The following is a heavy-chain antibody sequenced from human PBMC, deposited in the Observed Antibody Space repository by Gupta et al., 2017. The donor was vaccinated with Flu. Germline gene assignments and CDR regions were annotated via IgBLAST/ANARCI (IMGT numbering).Heavy chain of an antibody. Sequence: TLSDDFVSWIRQAPGRGLEWVAYISREGDTKYYADSLKGRFTISWDSAKSSISLQMNSLRGDDTAVYYCAIADGGSSSFHLWGQGTPVTVSS. CDR1: TLSDDF. CDR3: AIADGGSSSFHL. D-gene: IGHD1-26*01. J-gene: IGHJ4*02. CDR2: ISREGDTK. V-gene: IGHV3-11*01.